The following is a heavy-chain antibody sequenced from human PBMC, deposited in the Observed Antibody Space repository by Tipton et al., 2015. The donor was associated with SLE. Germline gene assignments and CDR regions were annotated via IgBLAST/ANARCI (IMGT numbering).Heavy chain of an antibody. CDR3: AKGKSGSYRDVFNI. V-gene: IGHV5-51*03. CDR1: GFTFTSYW. Sequence: QSGAEVKRPGESLKISCKGSGFTFTSYWIGWVRQLPGKGLEWMGIIYPGDSDTRYSLSFQGQVTISADKSITTAYLQWSSLKASDTAMYYCAKGKSGSYRDVFNIWGQGTMVTVSS. D-gene: IGHD3-10*01. CDR2: IYPGDSDT. J-gene: IGHJ3*02.